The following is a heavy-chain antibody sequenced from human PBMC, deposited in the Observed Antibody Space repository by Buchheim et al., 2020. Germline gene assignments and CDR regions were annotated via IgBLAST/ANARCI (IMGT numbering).Heavy chain of an antibody. D-gene: IGHD2-2*01. J-gene: IGHJ6*02. Sequence: QVQLVQSGAEVKKPGASVKISCKASGYTFTNYYLHWVRQAPGQGLEWMGFINPSGGSTSYARKFQSRVTVTRDTSTSTVYMELSILRSEDTAVYYCARDSRRGYYYYGMNVWGQGTT. CDR1: GYTFTNYY. CDR3: ARDSRRGYYYYGMNV. CDR2: INPSGGST. V-gene: IGHV1-46*01.